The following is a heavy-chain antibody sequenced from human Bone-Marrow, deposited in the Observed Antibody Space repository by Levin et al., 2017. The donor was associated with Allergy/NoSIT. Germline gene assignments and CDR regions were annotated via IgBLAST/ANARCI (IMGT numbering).Heavy chain of an antibody. J-gene: IGHJ3*02. D-gene: IGHD3-9*01. Sequence: SETLSLTCTVSGGSISSGGYYWSWIRQHPGKGLEWIGYIYYSGSTYYNPSLKSRVTISVDTSKNQFSLKLSSVTAADTAVYYCARLPTILGRKEAAFDIWGQGTMVTVSS. CDR3: ARLPTILGRKEAAFDI. V-gene: IGHV4-31*03. CDR2: IYYSGST. CDR1: GGSISSGGYY.